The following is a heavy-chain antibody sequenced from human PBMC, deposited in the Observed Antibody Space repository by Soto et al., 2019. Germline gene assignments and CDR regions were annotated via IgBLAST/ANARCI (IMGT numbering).Heavy chain of an antibody. Sequence: GGSLRLSCAASGFTVSSNYMSWVRQAPGKGLEWVSVIYSGGSTYYADSVKGRFTISRDNSKNTLYLQMNSLRAEDTAVYYCARANELGELPYYFDYWGQGTLVTVSS. CDR1: GFTVSSNY. D-gene: IGHD3-10*01. CDR2: IYSGGST. CDR3: ARANELGELPYYFDY. V-gene: IGHV3-66*01. J-gene: IGHJ4*02.